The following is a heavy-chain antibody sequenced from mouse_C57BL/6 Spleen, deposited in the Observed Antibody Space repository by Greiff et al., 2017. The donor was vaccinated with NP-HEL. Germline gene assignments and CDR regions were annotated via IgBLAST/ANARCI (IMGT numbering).Heavy chain of an antibody. CDR2: ISSGSSTI. Sequence: DVMLVESGGGLVKPGGSLKLSCAASGFTFSDYGMHWVRQAPEKGLEWVAYISSGSSTIYYAATVKGRFTISRDNAKNTLFLQMTSLRSEDTAMYYCAKGIYDGYYPAWFAYWGQGTLVTVSA. CDR1: GFTFSDYG. CDR3: AKGIYDGYYPAWFAY. J-gene: IGHJ3*01. V-gene: IGHV5-17*01. D-gene: IGHD2-3*01.